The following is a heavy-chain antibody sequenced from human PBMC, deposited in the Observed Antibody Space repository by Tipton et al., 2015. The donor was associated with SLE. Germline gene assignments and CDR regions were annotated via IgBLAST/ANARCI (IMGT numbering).Heavy chain of an antibody. CDR2: IYYSGNT. CDR3: ASLRFYGDYDLGR. CDR1: SYSISSGYY. D-gene: IGHD4-17*01. J-gene: IGHJ4*02. Sequence: TLSLTCTVSSYSISSGYYWGWIRQPPGKGLEWIGSIYHSGSIYYSGNTYYNPSLESRVTISADTFKNQFSLKVTSVTAADTAVYYCASLRFYGDYDLGRWGQGALVTVSS. V-gene: IGHV4-38-2*02.